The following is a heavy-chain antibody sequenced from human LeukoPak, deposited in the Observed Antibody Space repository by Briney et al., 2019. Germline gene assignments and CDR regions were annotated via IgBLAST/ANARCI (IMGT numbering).Heavy chain of an antibody. CDR2: INPSGAGT. V-gene: IGHV1-46*01. J-gene: IGHJ5*02. Sequence: GASVKVSCKASGYTFTSFNLHWVRQAPGQGLEWMGIINPSGAGTSYAQKFQGRVTMTRNTSISTAYMELSSLRSEDTAVYYCAGGYHRYYYGSGRWYNWFDPWGQGTLVTVSS. CDR3: AGGYHRYYYGSGRWYNWFDP. CDR1: GYTFTSFN. D-gene: IGHD3-10*01.